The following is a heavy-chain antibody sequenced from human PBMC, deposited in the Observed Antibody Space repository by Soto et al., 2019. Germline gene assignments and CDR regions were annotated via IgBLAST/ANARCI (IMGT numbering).Heavy chain of an antibody. D-gene: IGHD5-12*01. CDR1: GYTFTKFH. CDR3: VIDVIGHDNCENIGYYFEH. Sequence: QVQLIQFGAEVKKPGASVKVSCRASGYTFTKFHIHWVRQAPGQGLEWMGMIYPIGGDTRDAHSGAVRRDEEGVQCRITMTSGTSTRSVSVELCGLTSEDPAVYYCVIDVIGHDNCENIGYYFEHWCPGTMVTVSS. V-gene: IGHV1-46*01. J-gene: IGHJ4*02. CDR2: IYPIGGDT.